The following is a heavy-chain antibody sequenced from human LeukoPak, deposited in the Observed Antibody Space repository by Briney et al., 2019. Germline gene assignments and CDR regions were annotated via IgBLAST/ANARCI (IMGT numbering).Heavy chain of an antibody. Sequence: GGSLRLSCAASGFTFSSYSMNWVRQAPGKGLEWGSSISSSSSYIYYADSVKGRFTISRDNAKNSLYLQMNSLRAEDTAVYYCARDYSSTSCYTGRCWGQGTLVTVSS. D-gene: IGHD2-2*02. V-gene: IGHV3-21*01. CDR1: GFTFSSYS. CDR3: ARDYSSTSCYTGRC. J-gene: IGHJ4*02. CDR2: ISSSSSYI.